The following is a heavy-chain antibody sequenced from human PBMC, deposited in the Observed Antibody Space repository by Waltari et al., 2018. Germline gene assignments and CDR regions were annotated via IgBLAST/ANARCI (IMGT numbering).Heavy chain of an antibody. J-gene: IGHJ6*02. CDR1: GYTLTSYA. CDR2: IKAST. Sequence: QVQLVQSGAEVKEPGASVKLSCKASGYTLTSYALHWVRQAPGQSLEWMGWIKASTKDSQKLNARVTITRDTSASTAYIELRDLTSEDTAVYYCARGVYPAGSNYHCGMDVWCQGTTVTVSS. V-gene: IGHV1-3*01. CDR3: ARGVYPAGSNYHCGMDV. D-gene: IGHD6-25*01.